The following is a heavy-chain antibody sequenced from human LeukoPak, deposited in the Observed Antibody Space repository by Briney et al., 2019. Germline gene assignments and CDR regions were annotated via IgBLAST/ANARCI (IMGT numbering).Heavy chain of an antibody. V-gene: IGHV4-38-2*02. Sequence: PSETLSLTCTVSGYSISSGYYWGWIRQPPGKGLEWIGSIYHSGSTYYNPSLKSRVTISVDTSKNQFSLKLSSVTAADTAVYYCAYHRNSSSYDYWGQGTLVTVSS. CDR2: IYHSGST. D-gene: IGHD1-7*01. CDR3: AYHRNSSSYDY. CDR1: GYSISSGYY. J-gene: IGHJ4*02.